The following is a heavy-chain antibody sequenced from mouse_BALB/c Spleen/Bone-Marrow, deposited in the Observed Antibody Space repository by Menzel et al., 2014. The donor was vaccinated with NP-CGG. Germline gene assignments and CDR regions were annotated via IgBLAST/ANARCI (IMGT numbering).Heavy chain of an antibody. CDR2: FHPYDDET. J-gene: IGHJ2*01. CDR3: GRGAYGLFDY. V-gene: IGHV1-47*01. Sequence: VKLVESGAALVRPGASVKMSCKAFGYPFTTYPIEWMRQNHGKSLEWIGNFHPYDDETKYNEQFKGKANLTVDKSSTTVYLELSRLTSDDSAIYYCGRGAYGLFDYWGQGTTLTVSS. CDR1: GYPFTTYP. D-gene: IGHD6-5*01.